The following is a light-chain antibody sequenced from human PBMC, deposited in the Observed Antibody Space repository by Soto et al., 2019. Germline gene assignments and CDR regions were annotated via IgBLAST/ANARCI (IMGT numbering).Light chain of an antibody. Sequence: EIVLTQSPGTLSLSPGERGTLSCMASQTVNSNYLAWDQRKPGQAPRLLMYGASNRATDIPHRFSGSGSVRVFTLTITRLEPEDFGVYYCQQYGSSPPTFGQGTKVEIK. V-gene: IGKV3-20*01. CDR3: QQYGSSPPT. CDR1: QTVNSNY. J-gene: IGKJ1*01. CDR2: GAS.